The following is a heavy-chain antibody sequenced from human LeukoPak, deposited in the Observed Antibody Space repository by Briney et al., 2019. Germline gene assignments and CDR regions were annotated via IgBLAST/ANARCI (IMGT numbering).Heavy chain of an antibody. Sequence: PGRSLRLSCAASGFTFSSYRMHWVRPAPGKGGEGVGVISKDGSNQYYADSVKGRFTISRDNSKNTLYLQMSSLRGDDTALYYCARDHPTVTDAFDIWGQGTMVTVFS. J-gene: IGHJ3*02. D-gene: IGHD4-17*01. CDR2: ISKDGSNQ. CDR1: GFTFSSYR. V-gene: IGHV3-30*03. CDR3: ARDHPTVTDAFDI.